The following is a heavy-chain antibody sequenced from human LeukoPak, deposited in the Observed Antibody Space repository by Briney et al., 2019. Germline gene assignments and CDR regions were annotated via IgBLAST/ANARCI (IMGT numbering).Heavy chain of an antibody. D-gene: IGHD1-26*01. CDR2: ISSSGSTI. J-gene: IGHJ4*02. CDR3: ARDADSGSYYWFDY. Sequence: GGSLRLSCAASGFTFSDYYMSWIRQAPGKGLEWVSYISSSGSTIYYADSVKGRFTISRDNAKNSLYLQMNSLRAEDTAVYYCARDADSGSYYWFDYWGQGTLVTVSS. V-gene: IGHV3-11*01. CDR1: GFTFSDYY.